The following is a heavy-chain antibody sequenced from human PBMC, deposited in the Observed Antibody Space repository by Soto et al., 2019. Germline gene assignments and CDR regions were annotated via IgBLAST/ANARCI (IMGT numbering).Heavy chain of an antibody. Sequence: EVQLVESGGGLVQPGGSLRLSCAASGFIFNTYNMSWVRQTPGKGLEWVSYISSSSGSTYYTDSVKGRFTISRDNAKNSLYLQMNSLRAEDTAAYYCARRFEQWLVFDYWGQGTLVTVSS. J-gene: IGHJ4*02. CDR2: ISSSSGST. CDR1: GFIFNTYN. D-gene: IGHD6-19*01. CDR3: ARRFEQWLVFDY. V-gene: IGHV3-48*01.